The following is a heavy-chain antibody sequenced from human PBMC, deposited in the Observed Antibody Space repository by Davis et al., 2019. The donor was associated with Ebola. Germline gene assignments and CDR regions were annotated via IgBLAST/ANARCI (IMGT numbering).Heavy chain of an antibody. D-gene: IGHD2-2*01. CDR2: IWYDGSNK. Sequence: GESLKISCAASGFTFSSYGMHWVRQAPGKGLEWVAVIWYDGSNKYYADSVKGRFTISRDNSKNTLYLQMNSLRAEDTAVYYCAAFLGYCSSTSCSSTGSYFDYWGQGTLVTVSS. CDR1: GFTFSSYG. J-gene: IGHJ4*02. CDR3: AAFLGYCSSTSCSSTGSYFDY. V-gene: IGHV3-33*01.